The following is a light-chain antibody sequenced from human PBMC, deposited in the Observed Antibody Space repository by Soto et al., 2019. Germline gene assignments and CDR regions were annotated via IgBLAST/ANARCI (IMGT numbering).Light chain of an antibody. Sequence: HSVLTQPASGSGSPGQSITISCTGSSSDVGSYTLVSWYQQHPGKVPKLMIYEVSKRPSGVSVRFSGSRSGNTASLTISGLQAEDEADYFCWSYAGSFTYVFGTGTKVTVL. J-gene: IGLJ1*01. CDR3: WSYAGSFTYV. CDR2: EVS. V-gene: IGLV2-23*02. CDR1: SSDVGSYTL.